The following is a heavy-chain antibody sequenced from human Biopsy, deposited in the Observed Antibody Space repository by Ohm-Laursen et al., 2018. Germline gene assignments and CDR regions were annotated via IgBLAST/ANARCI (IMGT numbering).Heavy chain of an antibody. V-gene: IGHV3-73*01. CDR2: IRSKAKSYAT. J-gene: IGHJ4*02. CDR3: TLEGAGFDN. D-gene: IGHD3-10*01. Sequence: GSLRLSCAASGFTFSASAVHWVRQASGKGLEWVGRIRSKAKSYATAYAASVTGRFTIARDDSKNTTSLQMNSLKNEDTAVYYCTLEGAGFDNWGQGTLVTVSS. CDR1: GFTFSASA.